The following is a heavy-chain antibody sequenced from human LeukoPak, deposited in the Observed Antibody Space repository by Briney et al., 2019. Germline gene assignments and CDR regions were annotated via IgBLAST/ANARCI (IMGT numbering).Heavy chain of an antibody. CDR3: ARVFSVTGEKYYYGSGSPRPIDY. V-gene: IGHV1-46*01. CDR2: INPSGGST. CDR1: GYTFTSYY. Sequence: ASVKVSCKASGYTFTSYYMHWVRQAPGQGLEWMGIINPSGGSTSYAQKFQGRVTITRDTSTSTVYMELSSLRSEDTAVYYCARVFSVTGEKYYYGSGSPRPIDYWGQGTLVTVSS. D-gene: IGHD3-10*01. J-gene: IGHJ4*02.